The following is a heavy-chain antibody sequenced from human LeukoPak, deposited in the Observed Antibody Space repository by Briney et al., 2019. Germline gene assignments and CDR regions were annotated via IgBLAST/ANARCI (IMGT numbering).Heavy chain of an antibody. V-gene: IGHV3-7*01. CDR1: GFTFSRYS. CDR2: IKKDGSET. D-gene: IGHD5-12*01. J-gene: IGHJ4*02. Sequence: PGGSLRLSCAASGFTFSRYSMNWVRQAPGKGLEWVANIKKDGSETNYVDSVKGRFTISRDNAKKSLYLQMNSLRVEDTAVYYCARRYSGYDWDWGQGTLVTVSS. CDR3: ARRYSGYDWD.